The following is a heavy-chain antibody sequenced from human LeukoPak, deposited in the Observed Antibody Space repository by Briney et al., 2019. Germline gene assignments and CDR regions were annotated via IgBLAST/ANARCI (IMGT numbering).Heavy chain of an antibody. V-gene: IGHV3-9*01. Sequence: GGSQRLSCAASGFTFDDYAMHWVRQAPGKGLEWVSGISWNSGSIGYADSVKGRFTISRDNAKNSLYLQMNSLRAEDTALYYCAKAEVGDGLFTGNYYYGMDVWGQGTTVTVSS. D-gene: IGHD3-10*01. CDR3: AKAEVGDGLFTGNYYYGMDV. CDR1: GFTFDDYA. J-gene: IGHJ6*02. CDR2: ISWNSGSI.